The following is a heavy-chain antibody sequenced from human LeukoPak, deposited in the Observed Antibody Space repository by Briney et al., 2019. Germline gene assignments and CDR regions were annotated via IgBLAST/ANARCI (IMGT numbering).Heavy chain of an antibody. CDR2: IYHSGST. V-gene: IGHV4-38-2*01. Sequence: SETLSLICAVSGYSISSDYYWGWIRQPPGKGLEWIGSIYHSGSTYYNPSLKSRVTISVDTSKNQFSLKLTSVTAADTAVYYCARHEGPPHYYDSSGSGSDSFDIWGQGTMVTVSS. CDR3: ARHEGPPHYYDSSGSGSDSFDI. D-gene: IGHD3-22*01. CDR1: GYSISSDYY. J-gene: IGHJ3*02.